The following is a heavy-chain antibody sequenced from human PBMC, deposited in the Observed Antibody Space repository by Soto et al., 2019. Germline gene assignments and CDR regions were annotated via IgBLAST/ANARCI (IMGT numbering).Heavy chain of an antibody. CDR3: ARDWGGIAAADVDY. CDR1: GGTFSSYT. V-gene: IGHV1-69*08. D-gene: IGHD6-13*01. CDR2: IIPILGIA. Sequence: QVQLVQSGAEVKKPGSSVKVSCKASGGTFSSYTISWVRQAPGQGLEWMGRIIPILGIANYAQKFQGRVTITADKSTSTAYMELSSLRSEDTAVYDCARDWGGIAAADVDYWGQGTLVTVSS. J-gene: IGHJ4*02.